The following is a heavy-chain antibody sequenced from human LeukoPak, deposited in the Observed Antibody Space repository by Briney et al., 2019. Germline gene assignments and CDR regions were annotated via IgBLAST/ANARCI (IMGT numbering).Heavy chain of an antibody. CDR3: ASLSSGWYERNY. J-gene: IGHJ4*02. CDR2: INPSGGST. V-gene: IGHV1-46*01. D-gene: IGHD6-19*01. Sequence: ASVKVSCKASGYTFTSYYMHWVRQAPGQGLEWMGIINPSGGSTSYAQKFQGRVTMTRDTSTSTVYMELSSLRSEDTAVYYCASLSSGWYERNYWGQGTLVTVSS. CDR1: GYTFTSYY.